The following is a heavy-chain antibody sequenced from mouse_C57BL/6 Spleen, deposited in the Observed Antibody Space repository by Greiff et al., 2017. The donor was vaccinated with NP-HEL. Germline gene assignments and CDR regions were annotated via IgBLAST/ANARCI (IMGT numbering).Heavy chain of an antibody. Sequence: QVQLQQSGAELARPGASVKMSCKASGYTFTSYTMHWVKQRPGQGLEWIGYINPSSGYTKYNQKFKDKATLTADKSSSTAYMQLSSLTSEDSAVYYCARTSTMRTWFAYWGQGTLVTVSA. J-gene: IGHJ3*01. V-gene: IGHV1-4*01. CDR3: ARTSTMRTWFAY. CDR2: INPSSGYT. D-gene: IGHD2-4*01. CDR1: GYTFTSYT.